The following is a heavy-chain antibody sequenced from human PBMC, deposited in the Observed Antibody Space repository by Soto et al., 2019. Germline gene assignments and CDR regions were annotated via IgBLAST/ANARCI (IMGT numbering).Heavy chain of an antibody. CDR2: ISYDGSNK. CDR3: ARDPKDY. Sequence: WGSLRLSCAASGFTFSSYAMHCVRQARGKGLEWVAFISYDGSNKYYADSVKGRFTISRDNSKNTLYLQMNSLRAEDTAVYYCARDPKDYWGQATLVTVSS. V-gene: IGHV3-30-3*01. J-gene: IGHJ4*02. CDR1: GFTFSSYA.